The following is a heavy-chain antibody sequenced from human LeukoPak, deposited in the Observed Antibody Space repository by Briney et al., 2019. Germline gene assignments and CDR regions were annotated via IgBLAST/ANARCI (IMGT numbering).Heavy chain of an antibody. V-gene: IGHV3-15*01. J-gene: IGHJ4*02. CDR3: MSDLDN. CDR1: GFTFSNAW. CDR2: IKTKGEGGTV. Sequence: PGGSLRLSCAASGFTFSNAWMTWVPQAQGKGLECVGRIKTKGEGGTVDYAARVKGRFTISRDDSKNTLYLQMNSLKTEDTAIYYCMSDLDNWGQGTLVTVSS.